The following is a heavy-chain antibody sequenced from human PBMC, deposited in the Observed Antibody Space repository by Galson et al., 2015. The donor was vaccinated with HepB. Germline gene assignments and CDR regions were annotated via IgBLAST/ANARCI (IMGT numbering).Heavy chain of an antibody. D-gene: IGHD3-3*01. CDR1: GDSVSSNSAA. CDR3: ARDRNHYDFWSGYPSYYYYYYGMDV. V-gene: IGHV6-1*01. J-gene: IGHJ6*02. CDR2: TYYRSKWYN. Sequence: CAISGDSVSSNSAAWNWIRQSPSRGLEWLGRTYYRSKWYNDYAVSVKSRITINPDTSKNQFSLQLNSVTPEDTAVYYCARDRNHYDFWSGYPSYYYYYYGMDVWGQGTTVTVSS.